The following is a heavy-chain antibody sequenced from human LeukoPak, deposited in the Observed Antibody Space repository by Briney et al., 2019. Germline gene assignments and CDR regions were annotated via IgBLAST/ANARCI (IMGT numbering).Heavy chain of an antibody. CDR1: GGSISSGSYY. V-gene: IGHV4-61*02. CDR2: IYSSGST. CDR3: ARDGAGGITMVRGVNYYMDV. J-gene: IGHJ6*03. Sequence: PSETLSLTCTVSGGSISSGSYYWSWIRQPAGKGLEWIGRIYSSGSTNYNPSLKSRVTISLDTSKNQFSLKLSSVTAADTAVYYCARDGAGGITMVRGVNYYMDVWGKGTTVTISS. D-gene: IGHD3-10*01.